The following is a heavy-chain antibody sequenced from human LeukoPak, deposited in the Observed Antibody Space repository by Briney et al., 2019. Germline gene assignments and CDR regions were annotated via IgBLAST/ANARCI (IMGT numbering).Heavy chain of an antibody. J-gene: IGHJ3*02. D-gene: IGHD4-23*01. CDR2: ISGDGYST. V-gene: IGHV3-74*03. Sequence: GGSLRLSCAASGFTFSNYWMHWVRQAPGKELVWVSGISGDGYSTKYADSVKGRFTISRDNARNTLYLQMNSLRAEDTAMYLCARDKYGGNSNAFDIWGQGTMVTVSS. CDR1: GFTFSNYW. CDR3: ARDKYGGNSNAFDI.